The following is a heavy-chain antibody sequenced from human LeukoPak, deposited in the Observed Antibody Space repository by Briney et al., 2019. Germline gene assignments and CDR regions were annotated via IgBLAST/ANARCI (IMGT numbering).Heavy chain of an antibody. V-gene: IGHV3-30*18. D-gene: IGHD6-6*01. CDR2: ISYDGSNK. Sequence: GGSLRLSCAASGFTFSSYGMHWVRQAPGKWLEWVAVISYDGSNKYYADSVKGRFAISRDNSKNTLYLQMNSLRAEDTAVYYCAKGSLSIAALFYFDYWGQGTLVTVSS. CDR3: AKGSLSIAALFYFDY. J-gene: IGHJ4*02. CDR1: GFTFSSYG.